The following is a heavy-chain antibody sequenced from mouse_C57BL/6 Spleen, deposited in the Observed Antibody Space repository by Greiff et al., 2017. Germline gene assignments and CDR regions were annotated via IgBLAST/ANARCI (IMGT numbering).Heavy chain of an antibody. CDR2: ISYDGSH. Sequence: EVQLQESGPGLVKPSQSLSLTCSVTGYSITSGYYWNWIRQFPGNKLEWMGYISYDGSHNYNPSLKNRISITRDTSKNQVFLKLNSVTTEDTATYFCAREMIGRDWYFDVWGTGTTVTVSS. J-gene: IGHJ1*03. CDR1: GYSITSGYY. CDR3: AREMIGRDWYFDV. V-gene: IGHV3-6*01. D-gene: IGHD2-3*01.